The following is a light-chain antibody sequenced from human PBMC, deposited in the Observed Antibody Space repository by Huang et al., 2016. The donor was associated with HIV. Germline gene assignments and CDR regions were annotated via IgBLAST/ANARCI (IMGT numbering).Light chain of an antibody. J-gene: IGKJ1*01. Sequence: DIQMTQSPSSLSASVGDRVTITCRAGQGIGNSLAWYQQKPEKAPRLLLYATSRLESGVPSRCSGSGSGTHYTLTISTLQPEDIASYYCQQYHGIPWTFGQGTKVEIK. CDR1: QGIGNS. CDR3: QQYHGIPWT. CDR2: ATS. V-gene: IGKV1-NL1*01.